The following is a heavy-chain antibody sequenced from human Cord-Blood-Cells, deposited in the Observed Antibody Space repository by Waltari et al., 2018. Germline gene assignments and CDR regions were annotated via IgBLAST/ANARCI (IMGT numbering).Heavy chain of an antibody. CDR3: ARDRGPHYDFWSGYYDY. Sequence: QVQLVQSGAEVKKPGASVKVSCKASGYTFTGYYMHWVRQAPGQGLEWMGWINPNSGGTNYAQKFQGRVTMTRDTSISTAYMELSRLRSDDTAVHYCARDRGPHYDFWSGYYDYWGQGTLVTVSS. CDR1: GYTFTGYY. V-gene: IGHV1-2*02. J-gene: IGHJ4*02. CDR2: INPNSGGT. D-gene: IGHD3-3*01.